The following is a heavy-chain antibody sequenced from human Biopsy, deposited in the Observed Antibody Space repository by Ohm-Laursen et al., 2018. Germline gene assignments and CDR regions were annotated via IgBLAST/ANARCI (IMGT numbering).Heavy chain of an antibody. CDR2: ISNSGNT. CDR1: GDSINSSY. Sequence: SETLPLTCIVSGDSINSSYWSWIRQAPGKGLEWIGFISNSGNTNYDPSLKSRVTISADTSKNQFSLKLGSVTVADTAVFYCARRGSGGRSFDYWGQGSLVTVSS. V-gene: IGHV4-59*08. J-gene: IGHJ4*02. D-gene: IGHD2-15*01. CDR3: ARRGSGGRSFDY.